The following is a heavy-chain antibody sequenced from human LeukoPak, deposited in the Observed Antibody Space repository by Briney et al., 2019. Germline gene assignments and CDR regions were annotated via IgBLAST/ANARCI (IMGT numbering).Heavy chain of an antibody. J-gene: IGHJ4*02. Sequence: TSETLSLTCAVYGGSFSGYYWSWIRQPPGKGLEWIGEINHSGSTNYNPSLKSRVTTSVDTSKNQFSLKLSSVTAADTAVYYCARHFCSGGGCSYYFDYWGQGTLVTVSS. CDR3: ARHFCSGGGCSYYFDY. D-gene: IGHD2-15*01. V-gene: IGHV4-34*01. CDR1: GGSFSGYY. CDR2: INHSGST.